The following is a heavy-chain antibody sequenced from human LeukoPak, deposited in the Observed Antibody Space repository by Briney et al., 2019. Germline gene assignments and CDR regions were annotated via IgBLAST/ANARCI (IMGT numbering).Heavy chain of an antibody. CDR1: DGSISSSSYW. Sequence: SETLSLTCTVSDGSISSSSYWRGWIRQPPGKGLEWIGSIYYSGSTYYNPSLKSRVTTSVDTSKNQFSLKLSSVTAADTGVYYCARDVIAAAGNGGTDYWGQGTLVTVSS. J-gene: IGHJ4*02. CDR3: ARDVIAAAGNGGTDY. D-gene: IGHD6-13*01. CDR2: IYYSGST. V-gene: IGHV4-39*02.